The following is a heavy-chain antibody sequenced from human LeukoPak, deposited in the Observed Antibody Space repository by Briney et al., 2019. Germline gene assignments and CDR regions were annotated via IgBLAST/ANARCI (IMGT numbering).Heavy chain of an antibody. Sequence: GGSLRLSCAPSGFTASSNYMSWVRQAPRKGLEWVSVIYSGGSTYYADSVRGRFTISRDNSKNTLYLEMNSLRAEDTAVYYCARGTTVAGKFDYWGQGTLVTVSS. D-gene: IGHD6-19*01. CDR3: ARGTTVAGKFDY. CDR1: GFTASSNY. V-gene: IGHV3-66*01. CDR2: IYSGGST. J-gene: IGHJ4*02.